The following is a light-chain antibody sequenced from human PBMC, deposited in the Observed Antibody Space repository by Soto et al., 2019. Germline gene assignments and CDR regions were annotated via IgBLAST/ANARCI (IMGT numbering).Light chain of an antibody. J-gene: IGLJ1*01. CDR2: EVT. CDR1: SSDVGGYNL. V-gene: IGLV2-23*02. Sequence: QSALTQPPSASGSPGQSVTISCTGTSSDVGGYNLVSWYQQHPDTAPQLIIYEVTKRPSGVSNRFSGSKSGNTASLTISGLQTEDEADYYCCSYAGRSHYVFGTGTKVTVL. CDR3: CSYAGRSHYV.